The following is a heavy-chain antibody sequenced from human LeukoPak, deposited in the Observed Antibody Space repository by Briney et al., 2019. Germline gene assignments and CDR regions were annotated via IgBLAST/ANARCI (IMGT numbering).Heavy chain of an antibody. CDR3: ATVGPTVVTLGVDFDY. J-gene: IGHJ4*02. Sequence: ASVKVSCKVSGYTFTDYYMHWVQQAPGKGLEWMGLVDPEDGETIYAEKFQGRVTITADTSTDTAYMELSSLRPEDTAVYYCATVGPTVVTLGVDFDYWGQGTLVTVSS. V-gene: IGHV1-69-2*01. CDR2: VDPEDGET. D-gene: IGHD4-23*01. CDR1: GYTFTDYY.